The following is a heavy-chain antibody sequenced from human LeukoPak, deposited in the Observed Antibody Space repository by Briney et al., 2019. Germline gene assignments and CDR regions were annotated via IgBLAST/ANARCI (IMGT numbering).Heavy chain of an antibody. J-gene: IGHJ4*02. Sequence: ASVKVSCKASGYTFTGYYMHWVRQAPGQGLEWMGWINPNSGGTNYAQKFQGRVTMTRDTSISTAYMELSRLRSDDTAVYYCAISTVWGSYRMFGLDYWGQGTQVTVSS. D-gene: IGHD3-16*02. CDR2: INPNSGGT. V-gene: IGHV1-2*02. CDR3: AISTVWGSYRMFGLDY. CDR1: GYTFTGYY.